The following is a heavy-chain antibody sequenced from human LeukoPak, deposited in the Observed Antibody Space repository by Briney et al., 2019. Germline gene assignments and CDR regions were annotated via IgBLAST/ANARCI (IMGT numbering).Heavy chain of an antibody. CDR1: GFTFSSYW. CDR2: IKQDGSEK. J-gene: IGHJ4*02. CDR3: ARDLGYYGSGEFDTDY. Sequence: GGSLRLSCAASGFTFSSYWMSWVRQAPGKGLEWVANIKQDGSEKYYVDSVKGRFTISRDNAKNSLYLQMNSLRAEDTAVYYCARDLGYYGSGEFDTDYWGQGTLVTVSS. D-gene: IGHD3-10*01. V-gene: IGHV3-7*01.